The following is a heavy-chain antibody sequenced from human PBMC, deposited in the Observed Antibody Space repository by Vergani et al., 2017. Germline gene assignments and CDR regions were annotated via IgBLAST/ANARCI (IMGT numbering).Heavy chain of an antibody. CDR2: ISYDGSNK. J-gene: IGHJ4*02. Sequence: QVQLVESGGGVVPPGRSLRLSCAASGFTFSSYAMHWVRQAPGKGLEWVAVISYDGSNKYYADSVKVRFTISRDNSKNTLYLQMNSLRAEDTAVYYCARDATNTYYYDSSGYYLDYWGQGTLVTVSS. CDR1: GFTFSSYA. D-gene: IGHD3-22*01. V-gene: IGHV3-30-3*01. CDR3: ARDATNTYYYDSSGYYLDY.